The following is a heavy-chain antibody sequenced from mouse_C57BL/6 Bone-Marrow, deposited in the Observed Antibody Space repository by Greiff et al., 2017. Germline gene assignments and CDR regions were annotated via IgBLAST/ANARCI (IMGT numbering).Heavy chain of an antibody. V-gene: IGHV2-2*01. Sequence: VQVVESGPGLVQPSHSLSISCTVSGFSITSYGVHWVRQSPGKGLEWLGVIWSGGSTDYNAAFISRLSISKDNSKSQVFFKMDSLQTDDTAIYYFATYGNQWYCDVWGTGTTVTVSS. CDR3: ATYGNQWYCDV. CDR2: IWSGGST. J-gene: IGHJ1*03. CDR1: GFSITSYG. D-gene: IGHD2-1*01.